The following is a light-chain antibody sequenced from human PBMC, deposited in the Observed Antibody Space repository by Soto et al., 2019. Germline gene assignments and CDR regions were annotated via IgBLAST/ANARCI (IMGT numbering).Light chain of an antibody. CDR1: SSNIGAGYD. CDR3: QSYDSSLSCV. Sequence: QSVLTQPPSVSGAPGQRVTISCTGSSSNIGAGYDVHWYQQLPGTAPKLLIYGNNNRPSGVPDRFSGSKSGTSASLAITGLQAEDEADYYCQSYDSSLSCVFGTGTKHTVL. J-gene: IGLJ1*01. V-gene: IGLV1-40*01. CDR2: GNN.